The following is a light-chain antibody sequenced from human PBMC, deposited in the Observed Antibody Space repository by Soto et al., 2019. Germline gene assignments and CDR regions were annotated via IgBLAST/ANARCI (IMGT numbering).Light chain of an antibody. CDR1: SSNIGSNT. CDR3: AAWDDSLNGSLV. CDR2: SNN. Sequence: QSVLTQPPSASGTPGQRVTISCSGSSSNIGSNTVNWYQQLPGTAPKLLIYSNNQRPSGVPDRFSGSKSGTSASPAITGPQSEAEADYYCAAWDDSLNGSLVFGGGTKLTVL. V-gene: IGLV1-44*01. J-gene: IGLJ2*01.